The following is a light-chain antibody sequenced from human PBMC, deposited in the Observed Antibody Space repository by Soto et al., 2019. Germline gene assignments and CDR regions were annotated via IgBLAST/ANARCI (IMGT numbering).Light chain of an antibody. CDR2: DVN. CDR1: SSDVGSWNY. CDR3: CSYEGIYPLV. Sequence: QSVLTQPRSVSGSPGQSVTISCTGTSSDVGSWNYVSWYQQYPDKAPKLILYDVNKRPSGVPDRFSGSKSGNTASLTISGLQLGVEADYYCCSYEGIYPLVFGGGPSSPS. J-gene: IGLJ2*01. V-gene: IGLV2-11*01.